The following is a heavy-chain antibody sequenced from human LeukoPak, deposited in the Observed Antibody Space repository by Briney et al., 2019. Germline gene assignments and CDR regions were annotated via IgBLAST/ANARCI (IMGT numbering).Heavy chain of an antibody. CDR3: ARAPLHN. V-gene: IGHV3-53*01. CDR1: GFTVSNNY. Sequence: GGSLRLSCAASGFTVSNNYISWVRQAPGKGLEWVAVIYSGGSTKYADSVKARFTISRDNSKNTVYLQMNSLRADDTDVSYCARAPLHNWGQGPLVTVSS. J-gene: IGHJ4*02. CDR2: IYSGGST.